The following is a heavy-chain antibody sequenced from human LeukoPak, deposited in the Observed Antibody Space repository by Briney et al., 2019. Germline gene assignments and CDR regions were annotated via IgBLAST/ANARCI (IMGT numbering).Heavy chain of an antibody. CDR1: GFTFSSYR. D-gene: IGHD4-17*01. Sequence: GGPLRLSCAASGFTFSSYRMHWVRQAPGKALEWVAVISYDGSNEYYADSVKGRFTISRDNSKNTLYLQMNSLRAEDTAVYYCAKGTVTIGGRTYYYYYGMDVWGQGTTVTVSS. V-gene: IGHV3-30*18. CDR2: ISYDGSNE. J-gene: IGHJ6*02. CDR3: AKGTVTIGGRTYYYYYGMDV.